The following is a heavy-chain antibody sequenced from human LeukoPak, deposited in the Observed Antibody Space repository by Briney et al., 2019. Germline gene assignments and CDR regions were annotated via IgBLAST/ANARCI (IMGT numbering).Heavy chain of an antibody. CDR2: ISGSGGST. Sequence: GALRLSCAASGFTFRTYPMSWVRQAPGKGLEWVSGISGSGGSTYYADSVKGRFTISRDISKNTLYLQMNSLRAEDTAVYYCAKDEASGWYYFDYWGQGSLVTVSS. V-gene: IGHV3-23*01. CDR3: AKDEASGWYYFDY. J-gene: IGHJ4*02. CDR1: GFTFRTYP. D-gene: IGHD6-19*01.